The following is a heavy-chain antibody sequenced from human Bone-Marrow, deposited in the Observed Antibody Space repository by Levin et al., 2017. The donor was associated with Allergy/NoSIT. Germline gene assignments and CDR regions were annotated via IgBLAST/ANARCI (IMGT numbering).Heavy chain of an antibody. CDR3: ARAPYYGPARPYQSDY. V-gene: IGHV4-39*01. J-gene: IGHJ4*02. Sequence: SETLSLTCSVSGGSISSSTYSWGWIRQPPGKGLEWIGNVYYTGSTHYNPSLKSRVTISADTSKNQLSLKLSSVTAADTAVYYCARAPYYGPARPYQSDYWGQGTLVTVSS. D-gene: IGHD3-10*01. CDR1: GGSISSSTYS. CDR2: VYYTGST.